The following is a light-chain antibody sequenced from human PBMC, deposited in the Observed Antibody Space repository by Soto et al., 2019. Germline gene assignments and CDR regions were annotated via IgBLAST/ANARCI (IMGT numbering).Light chain of an antibody. CDR3: ATWEVSGLV. V-gene: IGLV1-51*01. CDR2: DSN. CDR1: TSNIENNH. J-gene: IGLJ3*02. Sequence: QSVLTQPPSVSAAPGQMVTIACSGSTSNIENNHVCWYQQVPRTAPKLLIYDSNQRPSGVPDRFSASRSGTSATLGITGLQAGDEADYYCATWEVSGLVFGGGTKLTVL.